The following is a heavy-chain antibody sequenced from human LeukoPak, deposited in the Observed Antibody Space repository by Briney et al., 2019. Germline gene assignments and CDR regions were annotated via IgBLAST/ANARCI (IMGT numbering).Heavy chain of an antibody. CDR1: GFTFSSYA. CDR2: ISGSGGST. Sequence: GGSLRLSCAASGFTFSSYAMTWVRQAPGKGLEWVSAISGSGGSTYYADSLKGRFTISRDNSKNTLYLQMNSLRAEDTAVYYCAIRGIYYLDYWGQGTLVTVSS. D-gene: IGHD2-21*01. J-gene: IGHJ4*02. V-gene: IGHV3-23*01. CDR3: AIRGIYYLDY.